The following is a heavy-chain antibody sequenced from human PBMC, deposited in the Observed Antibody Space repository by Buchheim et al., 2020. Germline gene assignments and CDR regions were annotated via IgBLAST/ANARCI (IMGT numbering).Heavy chain of an antibody. J-gene: IGHJ5*02. D-gene: IGHD4-11*01. CDR3: ARVVLSRRSTTVTTNWFDP. Sequence: QLQLQESGSGLVKPSQTLSLTCAVSGGSISSGGYSWSWIRQPPGKGLEWIGYIYYSGSTYYNPSLKSRVTISVDTSKNQFSLKLSSVTAADTAVYYCARVVLSRRSTTVTTNWFDPWGQGTL. CDR1: GGSISSGGYS. V-gene: IGHV4-30-2*05. CDR2: IYYSGST.